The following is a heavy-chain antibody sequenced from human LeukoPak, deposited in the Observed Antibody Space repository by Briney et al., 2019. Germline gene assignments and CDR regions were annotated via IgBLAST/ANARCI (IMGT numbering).Heavy chain of an antibody. D-gene: IGHD3-10*01. V-gene: IGHV3-9*01. CDR2: LSWHSGSI. CDR1: GFKFNDYA. Sequence: GGSLRLSCVASGFKFNDYAMHWVRQAPGKGLEWVSGLSWHSGSIGYADSVKGRFIISRDNSKNTLYLQMNSLRAEDTALYYCAKDRESTYGLGAFDMWGQGTMVTVSS. J-gene: IGHJ3*02. CDR3: AKDRESTYGLGAFDM.